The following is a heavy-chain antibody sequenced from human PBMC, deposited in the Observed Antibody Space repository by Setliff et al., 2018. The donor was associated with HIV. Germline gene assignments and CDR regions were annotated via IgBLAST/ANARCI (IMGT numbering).Heavy chain of an antibody. CDR1: GGSISSSSYY. CDR3: AKTIGRYFDY. V-gene: IGHV4-39*01. Sequence: SSETLSLTCTVSGGSISSSSYYWGWIRQPPGKGLEWIGSIYYRGSTYYNPSLKSRVTTSVDTPKNQFSLKLNSVTAADTAVYYCAKTIGRYFDYWGQGTLVTVSS. J-gene: IGHJ4*02. CDR2: IYYRGST. D-gene: IGHD3-10*01.